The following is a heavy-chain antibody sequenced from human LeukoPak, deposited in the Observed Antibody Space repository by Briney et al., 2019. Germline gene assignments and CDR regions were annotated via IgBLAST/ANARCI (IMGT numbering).Heavy chain of an antibody. CDR2: ITSSSSTI. V-gene: IGHV3-48*02. CDR1: GFTFSSYN. D-gene: IGHD6-6*01. Sequence: GGSLRLSCAASGFTFSSYNMNWVRQAPGKGLEWVSYITSSSSTIYYADSVKGRFTISRDNAKDSLYLQMNSLRDEDTAVYYCAREYSSSSGSVSDYWGQGTLVTVSS. CDR3: AREYSSSSGSVSDY. J-gene: IGHJ4*02.